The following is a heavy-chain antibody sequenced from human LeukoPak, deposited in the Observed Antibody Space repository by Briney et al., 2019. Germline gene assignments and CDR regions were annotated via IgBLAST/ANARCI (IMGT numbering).Heavy chain of an antibody. V-gene: IGHV3-30-3*01. Sequence: GGSLRLSCAASGFTFSSYAMHWVRQAPGKGLEWVAVISYDGSNKYYADSVKGRFTISRDNSKNTMYLQMNSLRAEDTAVYYCVRDGIHYYDSSVGAFDIWGQGTMVTVSS. CDR2: ISYDGSNK. J-gene: IGHJ3*02. CDR3: VRDGIHYYDSSVGAFDI. D-gene: IGHD3-22*01. CDR1: GFTFSSYA.